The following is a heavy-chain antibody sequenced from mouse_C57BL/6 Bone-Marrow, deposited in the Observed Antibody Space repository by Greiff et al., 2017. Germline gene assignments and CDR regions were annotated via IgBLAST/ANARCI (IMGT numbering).Heavy chain of an antibody. V-gene: IGHV5-4*01. D-gene: IGHD1-1*01. CDR1: GFTFSSYA. CDR3: ARATVVPFDY. J-gene: IGHJ2*01. CDR2: ISDGGSYT. Sequence: DVHLVESGGGLVKPGGSLKLSCAASGFTFSSYAMSWVRQTPEKRLEWVATISDGGSYTYYPDNVKGRFTISRDNAKNNLYLQMSHLKSEDTAMYYCARATVVPFDYWSQGTTLTVSS.